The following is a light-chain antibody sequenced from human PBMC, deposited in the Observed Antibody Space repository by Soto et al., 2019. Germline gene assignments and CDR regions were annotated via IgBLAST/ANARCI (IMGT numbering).Light chain of an antibody. J-gene: IGLJ2*01. CDR2: EVS. Sequence: QSALTQPASVSGSPGQSITISCTGTSSDVGDYDYVSWYQQHPGKVPKLMIYEVSNRPSGVSNRFSGSKFANTASLTISGLQAEDEAHYYCSSYTSINTLIFGGGTKLTVL. V-gene: IGLV2-14*01. CDR1: SSDVGDYDY. CDR3: SSYTSINTLI.